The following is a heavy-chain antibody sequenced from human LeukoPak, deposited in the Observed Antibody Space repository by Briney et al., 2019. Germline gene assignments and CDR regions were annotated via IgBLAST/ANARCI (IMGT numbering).Heavy chain of an antibody. CDR3: AKGGYDTRGLEGY. J-gene: IGHJ4*02. CDR1: GGSISSYY. V-gene: IGHV4-59*01. Sequence: PSETLSLTCTVSGGSISSYYWSWIRQPPGKGLEWIGYIYYSGSTNYNPSLKSRVTISVDTSKNQFSLKLSSVTAADTAVYYCAKGGYDTRGLEGYWGQGTLVTVSS. D-gene: IGHD5-12*01. CDR2: IYYSGST.